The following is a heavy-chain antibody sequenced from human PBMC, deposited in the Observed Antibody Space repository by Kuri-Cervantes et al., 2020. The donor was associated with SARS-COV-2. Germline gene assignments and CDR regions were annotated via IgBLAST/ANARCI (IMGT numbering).Heavy chain of an antibody. J-gene: IGHJ6*02. CDR2: ISAYNGNT. D-gene: IGHD3-10*01. CDR3: ARSGSAPYYYYGMDV. Sequence: ASVKVSCKASGYTFINFDLNWVRQASGQGLEWMGRISAYNGNTNYAQKFQGRVTMTTDTSTSTAYMDLRSLRSDDTAVYYCARSGSAPYYYYGMDVWGQGTTVTVSS. V-gene: IGHV1-18*01. CDR1: GYTFINFD.